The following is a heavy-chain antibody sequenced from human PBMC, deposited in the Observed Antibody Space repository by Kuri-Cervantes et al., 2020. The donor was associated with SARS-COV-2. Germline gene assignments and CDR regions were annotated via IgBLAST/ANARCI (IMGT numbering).Heavy chain of an antibody. Sequence: ASVKVSCKASGYTFTSYAMHWVRQAPGQRLEWMGWINAGNGNTKYSQKFQGRVTITRDTSASTAYMELSSLRSEDTAVYCCARAPGIAVAEIDYWGQGTLVTVSS. CDR3: ARAPGIAVAEIDY. D-gene: IGHD6-19*01. CDR1: GYTFTSYA. J-gene: IGHJ4*02. V-gene: IGHV1-3*01. CDR2: INAGNGNT.